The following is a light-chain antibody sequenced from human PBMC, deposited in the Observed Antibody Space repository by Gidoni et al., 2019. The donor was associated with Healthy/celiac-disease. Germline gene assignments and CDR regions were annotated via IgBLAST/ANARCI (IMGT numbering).Light chain of an antibody. V-gene: IGKV4-1*01. J-gene: IGKJ2*01. CDR3: QQYYSTPPEYT. Sequence: DIVMTQSPDSLAVSLGERATINCKSSQSVLYSSNNKNYLAWYQQKPGQPPKLLIYWASTRESGVPDRFSGSGSGTDFTLTISSLQAEDVAVYYCQQYYSTPPEYTFXQXTKLEIK. CDR2: WAS. CDR1: QSVLYSSNNKNY.